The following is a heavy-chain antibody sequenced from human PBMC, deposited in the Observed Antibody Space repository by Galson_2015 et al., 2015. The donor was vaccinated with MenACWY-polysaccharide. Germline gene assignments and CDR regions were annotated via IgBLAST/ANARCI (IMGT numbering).Heavy chain of an antibody. J-gene: IGHJ4*02. D-gene: IGHD6-13*01. CDR3: AKASQWGAAAVGSFDH. V-gene: IGHV3-23*01. Sequence: RLSCAVSGFSITSYAVNWVRQAPGKGLEWVAVISGSGIDIRYADSVKGRFTVSRDTSKSTLYLQMNSLRAEDTAKYYCAKASQWGAAAVGSFDHWGQGTLVTVSS. CDR2: ISGSGIDI. CDR1: GFSITSYA.